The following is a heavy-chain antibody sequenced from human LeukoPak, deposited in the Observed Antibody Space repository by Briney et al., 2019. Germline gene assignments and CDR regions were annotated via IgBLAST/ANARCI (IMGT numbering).Heavy chain of an antibody. J-gene: IGHJ1*01. CDR1: GGSISDYY. CDR2: IYYSGST. V-gene: IGHV4-59*01. CDR3: ARNAEYFQY. Sequence: TSETLSLTCTVSGGSISDYYWSWIRQPPGKGLEWIGHIYYSGSTNYNPSLKSRLTISVDRSKNQFSLKLSSVTAADTSVYYCARNAEYFQYWGQGTLVTVSS.